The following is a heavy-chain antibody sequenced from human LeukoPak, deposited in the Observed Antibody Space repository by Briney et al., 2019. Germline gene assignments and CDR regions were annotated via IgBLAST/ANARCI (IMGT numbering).Heavy chain of an antibody. J-gene: IGHJ4*02. Sequence: PSETLSLTCTVSGGSISSSSYYWGWIRQPPGKGLEWIGSIYYSGSTYYNPSLKSRVTISVDTSKNQFSLKLSSVTAADTAVHYCACRIAVAGTLFDYWGQGTLVTVSS. CDR2: IYYSGST. CDR3: ACRIAVAGTLFDY. V-gene: IGHV4-39*01. D-gene: IGHD6-19*01. CDR1: GGSISSSSYY.